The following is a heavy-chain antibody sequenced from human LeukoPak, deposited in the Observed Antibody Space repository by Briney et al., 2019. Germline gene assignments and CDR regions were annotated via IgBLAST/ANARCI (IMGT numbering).Heavy chain of an antibody. V-gene: IGHV3-21*01. Sequence: PGGSLRLSCAASGFTFSSYSMNWVRQAPGKGLEWVSSISSSSSYIYYAASVKGRFTISRDNAKNSLYLQMNSLRAEDTAVYYCARGFEIFYGMDVWDQGTTVTVSS. CDR3: ARGFEIFYGMDV. J-gene: IGHJ6*02. D-gene: IGHD2-15*01. CDR1: GFTFSSYS. CDR2: ISSSSSYI.